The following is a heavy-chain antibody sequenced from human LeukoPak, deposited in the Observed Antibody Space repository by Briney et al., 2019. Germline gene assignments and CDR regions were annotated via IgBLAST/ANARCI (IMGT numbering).Heavy chain of an antibody. CDR3: ASGGPCSSTNYYYYCYMDV. Sequence: GGSLRLPCAASGFSFSTYAINWGRQAPGKGLEGLSYISGSSNTIYYADSVKDRFSVSRDNAKNSLHLQMNSLRTEDTAVYFCASGGPCSSTNYYYYCYMDVWGKGTTVTVSS. D-gene: IGHD2-2*01. J-gene: IGHJ6*03. CDR2: ISGSSNTI. CDR1: GFSFSTYA. V-gene: IGHV3-48*04.